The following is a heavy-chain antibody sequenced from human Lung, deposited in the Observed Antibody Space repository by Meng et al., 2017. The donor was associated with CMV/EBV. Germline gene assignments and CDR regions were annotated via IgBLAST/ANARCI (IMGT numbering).Heavy chain of an antibody. J-gene: IGHJ4*02. CDR3: ARVGAYCGGDCYHPR. D-gene: IGHD2-21*02. CDR2: IYHSGST. CDR1: GGSLSSRNW. V-gene: IGHV4-4*02. Sequence: QGQLQRSGPGLVSPSGTLSLTRAVSGGSLSSRNWWSWVRQPPGKGLEWIGEIYHSGSTNYNPSLKSRVTISVDESKNQFSLRLSSVTAADTAVYYCARVGAYCGGDCYHPRWGQGTLVTVSS.